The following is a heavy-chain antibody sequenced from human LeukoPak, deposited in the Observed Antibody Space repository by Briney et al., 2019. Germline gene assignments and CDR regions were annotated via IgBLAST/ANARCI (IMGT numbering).Heavy chain of an antibody. CDR2: IYYSGST. Sequence: PSETLSLTCTVSGGSISSSSYYWGWIRQPPGKGLEWIGSIYYSGSTYYNPSLKSRVTISVDTSKNQFSLKLSSVTAADTAVYYCARLPPSWYYFDYWGQGTLVTVSS. D-gene: IGHD3-10*01. J-gene: IGHJ4*02. CDR3: ARLPPSWYYFDY. V-gene: IGHV4-39*01. CDR1: GGSISSSSYY.